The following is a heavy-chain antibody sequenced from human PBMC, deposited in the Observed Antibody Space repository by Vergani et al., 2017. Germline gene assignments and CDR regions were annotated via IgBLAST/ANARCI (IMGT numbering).Heavy chain of an antibody. CDR3: ARDLRLLYNRFDP. CDR1: GFTFNQYG. CDR2: TWYDGNNK. V-gene: IGHV3-33*01. D-gene: IGHD1-14*01. J-gene: IGHJ5*02. Sequence: QVQLVESGGGVVQPGRSLRLSCAASGFTFNQYGMHWFRQAPGKGLEWVAVTWYDGNNKQYADSVKGRFTISRDNSKSKMYLQMNSLRDEDTGVYYCARDLRLLYNRFDPWGQGTLVTVSS.